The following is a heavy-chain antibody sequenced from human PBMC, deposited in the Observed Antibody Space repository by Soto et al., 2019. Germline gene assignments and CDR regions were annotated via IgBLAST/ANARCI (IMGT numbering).Heavy chain of an antibody. CDR3: LKHRPYTGSDWGY. J-gene: IGHJ4*02. V-gene: IGHV3-23*01. CDR1: GFTFSNYA. D-gene: IGHD1-26*01. Sequence: PVGSLRLSCAASGFTFSNYAMTWVRQAPGKGLEWVSAITGSGTTTYYADSVKGRFTISRDNSRSTLYLQMNSLRAEDTAVYYCLKHRPYTGSDWGYWGQGTLVTVSS. CDR2: ITGSGTTT.